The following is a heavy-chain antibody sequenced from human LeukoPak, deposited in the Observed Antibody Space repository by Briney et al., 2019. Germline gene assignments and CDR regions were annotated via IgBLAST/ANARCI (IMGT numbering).Heavy chain of an antibody. CDR3: AREALSGSGGTRYYFDY. J-gene: IGHJ4*02. D-gene: IGHD3-10*01. CDR1: GFNVNSNY. CDR2: FYSDGST. Sequence: GGSLRLSCAASGFNVNSNYFSWVRQAPGKGLEWVSVFYSDGSTYYAESVKGRFTISRDNSKNTLSLQMSTLRADDTAVYYCAREALSGSGGTRYYFDYWGQGALVTVSS. V-gene: IGHV3-66*01.